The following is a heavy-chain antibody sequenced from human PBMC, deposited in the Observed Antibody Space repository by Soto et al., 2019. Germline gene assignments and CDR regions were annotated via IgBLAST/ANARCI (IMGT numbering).Heavy chain of an antibody. D-gene: IGHD3-22*01. J-gene: IGHJ4*02. CDR3: AKRSGETPLITMMTFDY. CDR1: GFTFSSYA. V-gene: IGHV3-23*01. Sequence: EVQLLESGGNLVQPGGSLRLSCAASGFTFSSYAMTWVRQAPGKGLEWVSSISGSGGSTSHADSVKGRFTISRDNSKNTLYLQMNSLRAEDTAVYYCAKRSGETPLITMMTFDYWGQGTLVTVSS. CDR2: ISGSGGST.